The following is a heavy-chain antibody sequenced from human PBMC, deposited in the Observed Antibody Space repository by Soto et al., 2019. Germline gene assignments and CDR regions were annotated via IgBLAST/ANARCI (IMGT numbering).Heavy chain of an antibody. V-gene: IGHV3-30*18. CDR3: AKVAAAGNGMDV. Sequence: GGSLRLSCAASGFTFSSYGMHWVRQAPDKGLEWVAVISYDGSNKYYADSVKGRFTISRDNSKNTLYLQMNSLRAEDTAVYYCAKVAAAGNGMDVWGQGTTVTVSS. J-gene: IGHJ6*02. D-gene: IGHD6-13*01. CDR2: ISYDGSNK. CDR1: GFTFSSYG.